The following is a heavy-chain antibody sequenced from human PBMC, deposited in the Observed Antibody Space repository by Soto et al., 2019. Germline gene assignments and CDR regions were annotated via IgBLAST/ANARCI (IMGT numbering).Heavy chain of an antibody. CDR1: GGSITSGSYY. Sequence: LSLTCTVSGGSITSGSYYRSWIRQPPGKGLECIGNIYYNGRTNYNPSLKSRLSISVDTSKNRFSLRLTSVTAADTAMYYCARDLGGPNDFWGQGTLVTVSS. V-gene: IGHV4-61*01. D-gene: IGHD3-16*01. CDR3: ARDLGGPNDF. CDR2: IYYNGRT. J-gene: IGHJ4*02.